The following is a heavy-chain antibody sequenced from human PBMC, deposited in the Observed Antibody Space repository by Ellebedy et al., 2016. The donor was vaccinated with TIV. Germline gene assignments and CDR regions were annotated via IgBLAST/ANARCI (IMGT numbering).Heavy chain of an antibody. D-gene: IGHD5-24*01. Sequence: PGGSLRLSCAASGFIFSSYWMSWVRQAPGMGLEWVAKIKQDGSEKYYVDSVKGRFTISRDNAKKSLYLQMNSLRAEDTAVYYCAREGPDGYYYYYGMDVWGQGTTVTVSS. CDR2: IKQDGSEK. J-gene: IGHJ6*02. CDR3: AREGPDGYYYYYGMDV. V-gene: IGHV3-7*03. CDR1: GFIFSSYW.